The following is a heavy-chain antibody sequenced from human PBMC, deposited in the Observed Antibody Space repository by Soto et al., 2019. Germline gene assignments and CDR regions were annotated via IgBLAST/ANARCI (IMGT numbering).Heavy chain of an antibody. CDR1: GFTFSIYS. Sequence: EVQLVESGGGLVQPGGSLRLTCVASGFTFSIYSMNWVRQAPGKGLEWAAYITSDTNTIKYADSVKGRFTISRDNAKNLVYLQMNSLRDEDTAVYVCAILVEGPFDYWGQGTVVTASS. CDR2: ITSDTNTI. V-gene: IGHV3-48*02. D-gene: IGHD1-26*01. J-gene: IGHJ4*02. CDR3: AILVEGPFDY.